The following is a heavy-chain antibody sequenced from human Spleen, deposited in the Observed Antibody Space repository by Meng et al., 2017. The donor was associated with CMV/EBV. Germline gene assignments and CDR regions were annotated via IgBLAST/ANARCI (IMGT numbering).Heavy chain of an antibody. CDR3: VTDPPLTGGRWFDP. V-gene: IGHV3-52*01. Sequence: ASGFTFSGSGMHWVCQAPEKGLEWVADIKCDGSEKYYVDSVKGRLTISRDNAKNSLYLQVNSLRAEDMTVYYCVTDPPLTGGRWFDPWGQGTLVTVSS. CDR2: IKCDGSEK. J-gene: IGHJ5*02. D-gene: IGHD3-16*01. CDR1: GFTFSGSG.